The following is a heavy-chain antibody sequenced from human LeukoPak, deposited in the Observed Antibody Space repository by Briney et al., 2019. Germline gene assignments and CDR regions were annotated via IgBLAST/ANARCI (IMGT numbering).Heavy chain of an antibody. CDR1: GFSISDYY. Sequence: GGSLRLSCEASGFSISDYYVSWIRQAPGEGLEWVAYISHTGASEFHADPAKGRFAISRDNAQNSVYLQMNSLRVEDTALYFCVRGVETTLSLDLWGQGSLVTVSS. J-gene: IGHJ5*02. D-gene: IGHD1-1*01. CDR3: VRGVETTLSLDL. V-gene: IGHV3-11*01. CDR2: ISHTGASE.